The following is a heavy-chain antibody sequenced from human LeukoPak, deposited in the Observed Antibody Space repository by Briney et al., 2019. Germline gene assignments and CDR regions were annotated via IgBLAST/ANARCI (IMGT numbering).Heavy chain of an antibody. V-gene: IGHV4-39*02. Sequence: SETLSLTCPVAGGSISSSSYYWGWIREPPGKGLEGIGSIFYSGNTYYNASIKSRVTISVDTSKNHFFLKLSSVTSADTAVYYCARRSSGGGLFDYWGQGTLVTVSS. D-gene: IGHD3-22*01. CDR3: ARRSSGGGLFDY. CDR2: IFYSGNT. CDR1: GGSISSSSYY. J-gene: IGHJ4*02.